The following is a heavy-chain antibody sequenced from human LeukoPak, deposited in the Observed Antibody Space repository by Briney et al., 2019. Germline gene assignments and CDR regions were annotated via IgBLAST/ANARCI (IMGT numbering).Heavy chain of an antibody. D-gene: IGHD3-22*01. CDR1: GDSITTYY. J-gene: IGHJ6*04. V-gene: IGHV4-59*08. CDR2: IYYTGST. Sequence: SETLSLTCAVSGDSITTYYWSWLRQPPGKGLEWIGYIYYTGSTNYNPSLKSRVTISVDTSKNQFSLKLSSVTAADTAVYYCARQGLLRYYYGMDVWGKGTTVTVSS. CDR3: ARQGLLRYYYGMDV.